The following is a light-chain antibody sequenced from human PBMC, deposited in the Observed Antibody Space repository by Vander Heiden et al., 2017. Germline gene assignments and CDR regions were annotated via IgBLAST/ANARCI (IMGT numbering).Light chain of an antibody. CDR2: KAS. J-gene: IGKJ2*01. CDR1: QSISSW. CDR3: QQYKSYPS. Sequence: DIQMTQSPSTLSASVGDRVTITYRAGQSISSWLAWYQHKPGKAPKILIYKASSLESGVPSRFSGSGSGTEFTLTISGLQPDDVATYYCQQYKSYPSFGQGTKLEIK. V-gene: IGKV1-5*03.